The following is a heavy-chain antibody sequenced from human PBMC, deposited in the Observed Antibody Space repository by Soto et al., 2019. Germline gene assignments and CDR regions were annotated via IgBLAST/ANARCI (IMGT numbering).Heavy chain of an antibody. CDR1: GGSISSGY. CDR3: AAPPRY. D-gene: IGHD6-6*01. CDR2: IYLGGSI. V-gene: IGHV4-59*01. J-gene: IGHJ4*02. Sequence: SETLSLTCSVSGGSISSGYWTWIRHPPGKGLEWIGYIYLGGSINYNPSLKSRVTISVDTSKNQFSLKLTSVTAADTAVYYCAAPPRYWGQGTLVTVSS.